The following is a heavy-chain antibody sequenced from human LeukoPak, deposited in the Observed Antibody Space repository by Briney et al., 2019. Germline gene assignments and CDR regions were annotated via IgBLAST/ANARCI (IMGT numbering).Heavy chain of an antibody. Sequence: GRSLRLSCAASGFTFDDYAMHWVRQAPGKGLEWVSGISWNSGSIGYADSVKGRFTISRDNAKNSLYLQMNSLRAEDTALYYCAKDIWDSSHYYYYGMDVWGQGTTVTVSS. J-gene: IGHJ6*02. CDR1: GFTFDDYA. V-gene: IGHV3-9*01. CDR2: ISWNSGSI. CDR3: AKDIWDSSHYYYYGMDV. D-gene: IGHD6-19*01.